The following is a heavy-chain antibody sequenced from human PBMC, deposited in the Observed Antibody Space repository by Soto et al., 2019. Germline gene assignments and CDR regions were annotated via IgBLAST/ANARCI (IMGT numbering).Heavy chain of an antibody. V-gene: IGHV3-7*01. D-gene: IGHD3-3*01. CDR2: INQDGSEK. CDR1: GFTFSSFW. J-gene: IGHJ4*02. CDR3: ARDFGVQELDY. Sequence: GGSLRLSCAASGFTFSSFWITWVRQAPGKGLEWVANINQDGSEKHYVDSVKGRFTLSRDNAENSVYLQMNSLRADDTAVYYCARDFGVQELDYWGQGTLVTVSS.